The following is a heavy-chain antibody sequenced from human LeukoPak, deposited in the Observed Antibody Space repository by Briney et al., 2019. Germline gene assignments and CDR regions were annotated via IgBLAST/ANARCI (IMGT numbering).Heavy chain of an antibody. CDR2: INHSGST. Sequence: PETLSLTCAVYGGSFSGYYWSWIRQPPGKGLEWIGEINHSGSTYYNPSLKSRVTISVDTSKNQFSLKLSSVTAADTAVYYCARDHRYDYSSGWYFNIGYFDYWGQGTLVTVSS. D-gene: IGHD6-19*01. V-gene: IGHV4-34*01. J-gene: IGHJ4*02. CDR3: ARDHRYDYSSGWYFNIGYFDY. CDR1: GGSFSGYY.